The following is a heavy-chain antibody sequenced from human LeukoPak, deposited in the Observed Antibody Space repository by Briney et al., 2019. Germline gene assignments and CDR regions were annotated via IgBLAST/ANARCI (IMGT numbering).Heavy chain of an antibody. D-gene: IGHD6-13*01. CDR2: ISGSGGST. CDR3: AREGMIAAAGTPPYFDY. Sequence: GGSLRLSCAASGFTFSSYAMSWVRQAPGKGLEWVSAISGSGGSTYYADSVKGRFTISRDNAKNSLYLQMNSLRSEDTAVYYCAREGMIAAAGTPPYFDYWGQGTLVTVSS. V-gene: IGHV3-23*01. J-gene: IGHJ4*02. CDR1: GFTFSSYA.